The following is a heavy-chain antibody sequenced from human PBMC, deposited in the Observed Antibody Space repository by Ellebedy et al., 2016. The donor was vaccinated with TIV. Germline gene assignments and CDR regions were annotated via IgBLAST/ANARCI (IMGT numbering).Heavy chain of an antibody. V-gene: IGHV4-4*07. J-gene: IGHJ3*02. CDR2: IYGSGSP. CDR1: GGSVSTYL. Sequence: MPSETLSLTCNVSGGSVSTYLWSWIRQPAGKGLEWIGRIYGSGSPIYHPSLKNRVSMSVETSKNQLSLKLSSVTAADTAVYYCARVMVAYSSDIWGQGTRVTVSS. CDR3: ARVMVAYSSDI. D-gene: IGHD2-15*01.